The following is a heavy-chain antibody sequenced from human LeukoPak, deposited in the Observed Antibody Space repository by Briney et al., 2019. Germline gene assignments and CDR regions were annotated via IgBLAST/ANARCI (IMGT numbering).Heavy chain of an antibody. J-gene: IGHJ3*02. CDR3: ARSYDGDAFDI. CDR2: IYHSGST. CDR1: GGSISSGGYS. D-gene: IGHD3-22*01. V-gene: IGHV4-30-2*01. Sequence: SETLSLTCAVSGGSISSGGYSWSWIRQPPGKGLEWIGYIYHSGSTYYNPSLKSRVTISVNRSKNQFSLKLSSVTAADTAVYYCARSYDGDAFDIWGQGTMVTVSS.